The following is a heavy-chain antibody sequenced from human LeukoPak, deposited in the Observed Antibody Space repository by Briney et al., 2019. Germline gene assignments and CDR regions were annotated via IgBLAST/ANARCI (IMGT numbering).Heavy chain of an antibody. J-gene: IGHJ4*02. Sequence: GGPLRLSCAASGFTFSRNWMSWVRQAPGKGPEWVANIKQDRSDKYYVDSVKGRFTIPGDNAKNSLYLQMNSLRAEDTAVYYCAREVYGDNYFDYWGQGTLVTVSS. CDR1: GFTFSRNW. CDR3: AREVYGDNYFDY. CDR2: IKQDRSDK. V-gene: IGHV3-7*05. D-gene: IGHD4-17*01.